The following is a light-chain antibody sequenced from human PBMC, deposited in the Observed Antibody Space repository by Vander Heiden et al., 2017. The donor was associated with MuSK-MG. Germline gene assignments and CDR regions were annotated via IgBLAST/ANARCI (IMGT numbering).Light chain of an antibody. CDR3: QHYYNWPVA. CDR2: AAS. CDR1: QSVSNN. J-gene: IGKJ1*01. Sequence: DIVMTQSPATLSVSPGERATLSCRASQSVSNNLAWYQQKPGQAPRLLISAASTRATGIPARFSGSGSGTEFTLTISSLQSEDFAVYYCQHYYNWPVAFGQGTKVEIK. V-gene: IGKV3-15*01.